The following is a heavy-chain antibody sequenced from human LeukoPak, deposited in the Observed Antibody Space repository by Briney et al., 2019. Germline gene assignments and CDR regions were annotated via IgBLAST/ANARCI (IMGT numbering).Heavy chain of an antibody. CDR2: IYTSGST. J-gene: IGHJ6*03. D-gene: IGHD2-2*01. CDR3: ARVAGWSSTSVNPNYYYYYYMDV. CDR1: GGSISSGSYY. Sequence: SETLSLTCTVSGGSISSGSYYWSWIRQPAGKGLEWIGRIYTSGSTNYNPSLKSRVTISVDTSKNQFSLKLSSVTAADTAVYYCARVAGWSSTSVNPNYYYYYYMDVWGKGTTVTVSS. V-gene: IGHV4-61*02.